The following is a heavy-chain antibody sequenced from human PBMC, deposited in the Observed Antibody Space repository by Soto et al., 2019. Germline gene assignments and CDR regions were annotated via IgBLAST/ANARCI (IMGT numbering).Heavy chain of an antibody. CDR3: AKDRAEWGSYDY. CDR1: GFTFSSQS. Sequence: PGGSLRLSCAASGFTFSSQSMNWVRQAPGKGLKWVSTISGSGGSTYYAESVKGRFTISRDNSKNTLYLQMNSLRAEDTAVYYCAKDRAEWGSYDYWGQGILVTVSS. CDR2: ISGSGGST. J-gene: IGHJ4*02. D-gene: IGHD7-27*01. V-gene: IGHV3-23*01.